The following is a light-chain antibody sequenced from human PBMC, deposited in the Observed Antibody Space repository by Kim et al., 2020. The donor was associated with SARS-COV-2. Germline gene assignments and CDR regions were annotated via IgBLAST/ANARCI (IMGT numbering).Light chain of an antibody. CDR2: DAY. V-gene: IGKV3-15*01. CDR1: QSVSSN. J-gene: IGKJ4*01. Sequence: EIVMTQSPVTLSVSPGEIATLSCRASQSVSSNLAWYQQKPGQAPRLLIYDAYTTATGIPARFSGSGSGTEFTLTISSLQSEDFTFYYCQQYTKWPPTFGGGTKLEI. CDR3: QQYTKWPPT.